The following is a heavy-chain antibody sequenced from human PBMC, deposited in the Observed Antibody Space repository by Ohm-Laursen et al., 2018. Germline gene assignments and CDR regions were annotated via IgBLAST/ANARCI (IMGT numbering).Heavy chain of an antibody. CDR3: ASVANWFDP. V-gene: IGHV1-69*06. J-gene: IGHJ5*02. Sequence: SVKVSCKASGGIFSNYAFSWVRQAPGQGPEWMGRIIPIFGAANYAQKFQGRVTITADKSTSTAYMELSSLRSEDTAVYYCASVANWFDPWGQGTLVTVSS. D-gene: IGHD4-23*01. CDR1: GGIFSNYA. CDR2: IIPIFGAA.